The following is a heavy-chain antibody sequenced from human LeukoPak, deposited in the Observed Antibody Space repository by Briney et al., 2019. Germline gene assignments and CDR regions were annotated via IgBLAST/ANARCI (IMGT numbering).Heavy chain of an antibody. CDR2: INPNSGGT. Sequence: ASVKVSCKASGYTFTGYYMHWVRQAPGQGLEWMGWINPNSGGTNYAQKFQGRVTMTRDTSISTAYMELSRLRSDDTAVYYCARVGGNYYDSSGSTYFQHWGQGTLVTVSS. CDR1: GYTFTGYY. D-gene: IGHD3-22*01. CDR3: ARVGGNYYDSSGSTYFQH. V-gene: IGHV1-2*02. J-gene: IGHJ1*01.